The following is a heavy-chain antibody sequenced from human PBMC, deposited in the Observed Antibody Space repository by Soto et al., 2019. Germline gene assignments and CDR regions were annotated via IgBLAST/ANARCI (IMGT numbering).Heavy chain of an antibody. CDR1: GFTFSTYA. Sequence: GCLRLSCGPSGFTFSTYAMSSLRQAPANGLPWVSAISGSGGSTYYADSVKGRFTISRDNSKNTLYLQMNSLRAEDTAVYYCPKDPRPGDYYDSSGPFQHCGQGTLVTVSS. J-gene: IGHJ1*01. V-gene: IGHV3-23*01. D-gene: IGHD3-22*01. CDR2: ISGSGGST. CDR3: PKDPRPGDYYDSSGPFQH.